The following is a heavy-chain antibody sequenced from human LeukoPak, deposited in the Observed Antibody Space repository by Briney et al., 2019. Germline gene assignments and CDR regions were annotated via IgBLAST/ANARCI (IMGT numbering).Heavy chain of an antibody. J-gene: IGHJ4*02. Sequence: GGSLRLSCAASGFTFSSYWMSWVRQAPGKGLEWVANIKQDGSGKYYVDSVKGRFTISRDNAKNSLFLQMNSLRAEDTALYHCAKGDRNGWYFDYWGLGTLVTVSS. CDR2: IKQDGSGK. D-gene: IGHD6-19*01. CDR3: AKGDRNGWYFDY. V-gene: IGHV3-7*03. CDR1: GFTFSSYW.